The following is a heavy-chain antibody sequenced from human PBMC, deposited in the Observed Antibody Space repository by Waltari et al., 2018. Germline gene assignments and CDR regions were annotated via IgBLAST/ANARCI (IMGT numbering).Heavy chain of an antibody. V-gene: IGHV5-51*01. D-gene: IGHD1-26*01. J-gene: IGHJ4*02. Sequence: WVRQMPGKGLEWMGIIYPGDSDTRYSPSFQGQVTISADKSISTAYLQWSSLKASDTAMYYCARLSEWELAECDYWGQGTLVTVSS. CDR2: IYPGDSDT. CDR3: ARLSEWELAECDY.